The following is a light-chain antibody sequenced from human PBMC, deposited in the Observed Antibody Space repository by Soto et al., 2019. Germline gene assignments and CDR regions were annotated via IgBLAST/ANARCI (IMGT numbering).Light chain of an antibody. CDR1: HIITNY. V-gene: IGKV1-39*01. J-gene: IGKJ1*01. Sequence: DIQLTQSPSTLSASVGDRVTITCRASHIITNYLNWYQQKPGKAPQLLIYAASSLQSGVPSRFSGGGYGTEFTLTIDSLQPEDFATYSCQQSYPAPWTFGQGTKV. CDR2: AAS. CDR3: QQSYPAPWT.